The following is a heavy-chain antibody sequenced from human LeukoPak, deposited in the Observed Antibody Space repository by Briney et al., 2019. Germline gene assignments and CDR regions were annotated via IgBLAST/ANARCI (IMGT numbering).Heavy chain of an antibody. CDR1: GGSISSGSYY. CDR3: ARGILVGPTGFDI. J-gene: IGHJ3*02. V-gene: IGHV4-61*02. D-gene: IGHD1-26*01. CDR2: IYTSGST. Sequence: SETLSLTCTVSGGSISSGSYYWSWIRQPAGKGLEWIGRIYTSGSTNYNPSLKSRVTMSIDTSNNHFSLKLNSVTAADTAVYYCARGILVGPTGFDIWGQGTMVTVSS.